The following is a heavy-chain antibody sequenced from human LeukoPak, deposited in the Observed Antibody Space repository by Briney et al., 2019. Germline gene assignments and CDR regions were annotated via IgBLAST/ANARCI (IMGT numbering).Heavy chain of an antibody. D-gene: IGHD3-22*01. V-gene: IGHV4-38-2*02. J-gene: IGHJ4*02. Sequence: SETLSLTCTVSGYSISSGYYWGWIRQPPGKGLEWIGGIFRSGTTYYNPSLRSRVTISVDTSKNQFSLKLSSVTAADTAVYYCARDSRNYYDSSGRYYFDYWGQGTLVTVSS. CDR1: GYSISSGYY. CDR3: ARDSRNYYDSSGRYYFDY. CDR2: IFRSGTT.